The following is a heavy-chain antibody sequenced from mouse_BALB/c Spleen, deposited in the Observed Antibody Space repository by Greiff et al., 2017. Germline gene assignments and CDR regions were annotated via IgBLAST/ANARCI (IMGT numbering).Heavy chain of an antibody. CDR1: GFSLTSYG. D-gene: IGHD1-1*01. CDR3: AREPLYEDYAMDY. J-gene: IGHJ4*01. Sequence: VQLQESGPGLVAPSQSLSITCTVSGFSLTSYGVHWVRQPPGKGLEWLGVIWAGGSTNYNSALMSRLSISKDNSKSQVFLKMNSLQTDDTAMYYCAREPLYEDYAMDYWGQGTSVTVSS. CDR2: IWAGGST. V-gene: IGHV2-9*02.